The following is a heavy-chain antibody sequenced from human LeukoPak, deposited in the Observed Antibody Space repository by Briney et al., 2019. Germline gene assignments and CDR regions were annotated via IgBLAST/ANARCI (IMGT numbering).Heavy chain of an antibody. CDR3: ARVSDSSGCFGY. Sequence: ASVKVSCTASGYTFTGYYMHWVRQAPGQGVEWMGWMNPNSGGTNYAQKFQGRVTMTRDTYISTAYIELSRLRSDDTAVYYCARVSDSSGCFGYWGQGTLVTVSS. V-gene: IGHV1-2*02. J-gene: IGHJ4*02. D-gene: IGHD3-22*01. CDR1: GYTFTGYY. CDR2: MNPNSGGT.